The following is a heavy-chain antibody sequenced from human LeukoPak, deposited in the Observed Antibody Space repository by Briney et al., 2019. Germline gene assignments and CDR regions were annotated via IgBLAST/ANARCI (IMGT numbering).Heavy chain of an antibody. Sequence: ASVKVSCKPSGYSFSNYGISWVRQAPGRGLEWMGWISTYNGHTNYAQKFQGRVTMTTDTSTSTAYMELRSLRFDDTAVYYCARVFTIFGVVITYYMDVWGKGTTVTVSS. J-gene: IGHJ6*03. V-gene: IGHV1-18*01. CDR2: ISTYNGHT. D-gene: IGHD3-3*01. CDR3: ARVFTIFGVVITYYMDV. CDR1: GYSFSNYG.